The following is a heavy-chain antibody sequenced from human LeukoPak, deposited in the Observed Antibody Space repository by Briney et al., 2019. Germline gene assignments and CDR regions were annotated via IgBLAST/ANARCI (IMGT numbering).Heavy chain of an antibody. CDR2: IMFTFGTT. V-gene: IGHV1-69*13. CDR3: ARIAYCGADCHAFDV. J-gene: IGHJ3*01. CDR1: GGSFSKYG. D-gene: IGHD2-21*01. Sequence: SVKVSCKASGGSFSKYGITWARQAPGQGLEWMGGIMFTFGTTKYAQRFQGRVTISADESTSTAYMEVSSLRSEDTAVYYCARIAYCGADCHAFDVWGQGTVVIVSS.